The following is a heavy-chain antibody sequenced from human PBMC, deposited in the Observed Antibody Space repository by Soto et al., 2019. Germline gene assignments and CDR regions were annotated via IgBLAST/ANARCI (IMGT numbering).Heavy chain of an antibody. CDR3: AKAPIYYDSSAFDY. J-gene: IGHJ4*02. V-gene: IGHV3-23*01. CDR2: ISGSGGST. CDR1: GFTFSSYA. Sequence: GGSLRLSCAASGFTFSSYAMSWVRQAPGKGLEWVSAISGSGGSTYYADSVKGRFTISRDNSKNTLYLQMNSLGAEDTAVYYCAKAPIYYDSSAFDYWGQGTLVTVSS. D-gene: IGHD3-22*01.